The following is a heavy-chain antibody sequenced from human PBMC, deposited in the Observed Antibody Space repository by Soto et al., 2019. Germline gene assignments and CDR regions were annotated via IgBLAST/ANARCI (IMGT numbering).Heavy chain of an antibody. J-gene: IGHJ4*02. CDR3: ARGGAAGHFDY. D-gene: IGHD6-13*01. V-gene: IGHV4-31*03. CDR2: IYYSGST. CDR1: GGSISSGGYY. Sequence: SETLSLTCTVSGGSISSGGYYWSWIRQHPGKGLEWIGYIYYSGSTYYNPSLKSRVTISVDTSKNQFSLKLSSVTAADTAVYYCARGGAAGHFDYWGQGTLVTVSS.